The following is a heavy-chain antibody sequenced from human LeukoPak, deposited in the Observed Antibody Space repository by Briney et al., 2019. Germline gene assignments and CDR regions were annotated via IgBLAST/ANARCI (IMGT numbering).Heavy chain of an antibody. CDR3: AREVATPLFDY. J-gene: IGHJ4*02. CDR1: GFTFSSYG. CDR2: IWYDGSNK. Sequence: PGGSLRLSCAASGFTFSSYGMHWVRQAPGKGLEWVAVIWYDGSNKYYADSVKGRFTISRDNSKNTLYLQMNSLRAEDTAVYYCAREVATPLFDYWGQGTLVTVSS. V-gene: IGHV3-33*01. D-gene: IGHD5-12*01.